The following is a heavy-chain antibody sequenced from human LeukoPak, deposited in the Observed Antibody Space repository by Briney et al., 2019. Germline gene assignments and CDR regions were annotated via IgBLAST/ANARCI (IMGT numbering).Heavy chain of an antibody. J-gene: IGHJ6*04. CDR1: GFTFSSYS. CDR2: ISSSSSYI. CDR3: AKDRAFFRNGMDV. V-gene: IGHV3-21*01. Sequence: GGSLRLSCAASGFTFSSYSMNWVRQAPGKGLEWVSSISSSSSYIYYADSVKGRFTISRDNAKNSLYLQMNSLRAEDTAVYYCAKDRAFFRNGMDVWGKGTTVTVSS. D-gene: IGHD3-3*02.